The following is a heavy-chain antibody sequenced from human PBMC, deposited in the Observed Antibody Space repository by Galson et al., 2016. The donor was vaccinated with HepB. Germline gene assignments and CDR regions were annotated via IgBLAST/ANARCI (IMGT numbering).Heavy chain of an antibody. D-gene: IGHD1-1*01. CDR3: VRPSGERLLHY. CDR1: GYTFTSYW. V-gene: IGHV5-51*01. J-gene: IGHJ4*02. Sequence: QSGAEVKKPGESLKISCKASGYTFTSYWIGWVRQMPGKGLEWIGVIFPGDSDIRYSPSFQGQDTISADKSVTTAYLQWGSLKASDTAMYYCVRPSGERLLHYWGQGTLVIVSS. CDR2: IFPGDSDI.